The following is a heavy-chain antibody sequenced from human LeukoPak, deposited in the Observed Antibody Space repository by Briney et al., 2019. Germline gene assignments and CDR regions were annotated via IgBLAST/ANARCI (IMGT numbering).Heavy chain of an antibody. CDR3: ATDPDGYQLLFL. Sequence: ASVKVSCKVSGYTLTELSMHWVRQAPGKGLEWMGGFDPEDGETIYAQKFQGRVTMTEDTSTDTAYMELSSLRSEDTAVYYCATDPDGYQLLFLWSQGTLVTVSS. V-gene: IGHV1-24*01. CDR2: FDPEDGET. CDR1: GYTLTELS. J-gene: IGHJ4*02. D-gene: IGHD2-2*01.